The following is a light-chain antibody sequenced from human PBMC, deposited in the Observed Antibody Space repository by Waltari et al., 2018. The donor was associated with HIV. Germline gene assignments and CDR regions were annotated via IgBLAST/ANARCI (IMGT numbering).Light chain of an antibody. CDR1: QSISSN. CDR3: QQYNTWPPA. J-gene: IGKJ1*01. Sequence: IVMTPSQATLSVSPGETAPLSCRASQSISSNLAWYQQKPGQAPRLLIYGASTRATGVPARFSGSGSGTEFTLTISSLQSEDFAVYYCQQYNTWPPAFGQGTKVEIK. V-gene: IGKV3-15*01. CDR2: GAS.